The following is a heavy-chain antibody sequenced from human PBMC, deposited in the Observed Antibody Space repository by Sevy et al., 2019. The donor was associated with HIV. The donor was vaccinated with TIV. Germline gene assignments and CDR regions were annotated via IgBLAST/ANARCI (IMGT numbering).Heavy chain of an antibody. CDR1: GFTFSNYA. CDR2: ISGSGGST. CDR3: AKIRMGSSWYYFDY. J-gene: IGHJ4*02. D-gene: IGHD6-13*01. Sequence: GGSLRLSCAASGFTFSNYAMSWVRQAPGKGLEWVSAISGSGGSTYYADSVKGRFTISRDNSKNTLYLQMNSLRAEDTAVHYCAKIRMGSSWYYFDYWGQGTLVTVSS. V-gene: IGHV3-23*01.